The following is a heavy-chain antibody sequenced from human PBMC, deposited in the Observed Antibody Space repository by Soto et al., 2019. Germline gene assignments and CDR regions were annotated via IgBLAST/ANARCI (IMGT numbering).Heavy chain of an antibody. CDR1: CYSVISRDYY. J-gene: IGHJ6*02. D-gene: IGHD2-15*01. CDR2: MFYSGLT. CDR3: APLTVSLSGPYGIHV. V-gene: IGHV4-39*01. Sequence: PSATLSLTGSVSCYSVISRDYYWAWIRQPPGKGLEWIGSMFYSGLTYYNPSLKSRVTLSVDTSKNHFSVRLNSVTAADTAVYYCAPLTVSLSGPYGIHVWGQGTTVTVS.